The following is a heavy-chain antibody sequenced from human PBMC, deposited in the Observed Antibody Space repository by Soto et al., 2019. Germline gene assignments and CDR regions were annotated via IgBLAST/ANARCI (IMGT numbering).Heavy chain of an antibody. CDR1: GHTFNSDD. V-gene: IGHV1-8*01. J-gene: IGHJ3*02. D-gene: IGHD1-1*01. CDR3: ARVLAGVKATYKWNGPEI. Sequence: ASVKVSCKASGHTFNSDDISWVRQATGQGLERMGWMNPYSGNTDYAQKFQGRVTMTRNTSTSTSYMELSSLRSEDTAVYFCARVLAGVKATYKWNGPEIWGQGTMVTVSS. CDR2: MNPYSGNT.